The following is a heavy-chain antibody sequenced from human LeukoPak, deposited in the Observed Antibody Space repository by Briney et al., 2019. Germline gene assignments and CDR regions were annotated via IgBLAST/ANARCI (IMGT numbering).Heavy chain of an antibody. CDR1: GYTFTGSY. D-gene: IGHD3-10*01. CDR3: AREYYYGWGSYYDQIKTYNWFDP. CDR2: FNPNSGGT. J-gene: IGHJ5*02. V-gene: IGHV1-2*02. Sequence: ASVKVSCKASGYTFTGSYMHWVRQAPGQGLEWMGWFNPNSGGTNYAQKFQGRVTMTRDTSISTAYMELSRLRSDDTAVYYCAREYYYGWGSYYDQIKTYNWFDPRGQGTLVTVSS.